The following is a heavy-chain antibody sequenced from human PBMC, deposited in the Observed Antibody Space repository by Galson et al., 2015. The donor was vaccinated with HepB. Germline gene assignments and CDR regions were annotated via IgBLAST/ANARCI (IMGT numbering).Heavy chain of an antibody. Sequence: SLRLSCAASGFTFSSYAMHWVRQAPGKGLEWVAVISYDGSNKYYADSVKGRFTISRDNSKNTLYLQMNSLRAEDTAVYYCARDLVPYSSASPAAFDIWGQGTMVTVSS. CDR1: GFTFSSYA. J-gene: IGHJ3*02. D-gene: IGHD6-19*01. CDR3: ARDLVPYSSASPAAFDI. CDR2: ISYDGSNK. V-gene: IGHV3-30*04.